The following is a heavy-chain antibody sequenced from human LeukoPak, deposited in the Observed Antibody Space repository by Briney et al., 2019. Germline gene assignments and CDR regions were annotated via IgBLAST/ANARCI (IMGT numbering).Heavy chain of an antibody. V-gene: IGHV3-48*04. CDR3: ARDRDTAYNPFDY. D-gene: IGHD1-1*01. Sequence: GGSLRLSCAASGFTFSSYGMHWVRQAPGKGLEWVSYITSTGSTKYYADSVKGRFTISRDNAKNSLYLQMDSLRAEDTAVYYCARDRDTAYNPFDYWGQGTMVTVSS. J-gene: IGHJ4*03. CDR1: GFTFSSYG. CDR2: ITSTGSTK.